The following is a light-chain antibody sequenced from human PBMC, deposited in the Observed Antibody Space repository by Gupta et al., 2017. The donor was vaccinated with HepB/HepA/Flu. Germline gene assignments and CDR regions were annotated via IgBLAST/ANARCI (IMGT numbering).Light chain of an antibody. Sequence: IVLTQSPATLSVSPGETATLSCRASQSVNTYLAWYQQKLGQAPRLRIYDASTRATGVPARFSGSGSGTDFTLTISSLEPEDFAVYYCQERDNWLSFGGGTRVEIK. CDR3: QERDNWLS. CDR2: DAS. CDR1: QSVNTY. J-gene: IGKJ4*01. V-gene: IGKV3-11*01.